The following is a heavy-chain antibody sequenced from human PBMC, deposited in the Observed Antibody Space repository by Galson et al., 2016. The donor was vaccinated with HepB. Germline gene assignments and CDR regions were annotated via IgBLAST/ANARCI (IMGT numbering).Heavy chain of an antibody. J-gene: IGHJ4*02. CDR3: AREGAMTRRVLTPLDY. CDR1: GGTVGSGNYY. CDR2: VYKRGTT. Sequence: SETLSLTCSVSGGTVGSGNYYWTWIRQPPGKGLEWIGYVYKRGTTVYNPSLKSRVTISVDTSKNLVSLNLTSITAADTAVYFCAREGAMTRRVLTPLDYWGRGILVSVSS. V-gene: IGHV4-61*01. D-gene: IGHD3-10*01.